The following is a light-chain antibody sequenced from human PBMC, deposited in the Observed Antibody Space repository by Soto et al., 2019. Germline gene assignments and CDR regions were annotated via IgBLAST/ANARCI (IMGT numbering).Light chain of an antibody. Sequence: ELVLTHSPGTLSLSAVERATVACRASQTISRNYLAWYQKKPGQAPRLLIYGASNRATGIPDRFSGSGSGTDFTLTISRLEPEDFAVYYCQQYGSSGTFGQGTKVDIK. CDR1: QTISRNY. CDR2: GAS. J-gene: IGKJ1*01. V-gene: IGKV3-20*01. CDR3: QQYGSSGT.